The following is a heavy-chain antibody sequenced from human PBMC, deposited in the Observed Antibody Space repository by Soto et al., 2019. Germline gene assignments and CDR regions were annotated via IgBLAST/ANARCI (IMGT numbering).Heavy chain of an antibody. D-gene: IGHD2-15*01. J-gene: IGHJ4*02. CDR1: GFRFTGSA. CDR2: IRNRPNSYAT. CDR3: TRACSGGICYSTSDFDY. V-gene: IGHV3-73*02. Sequence: EVVLVESGGGLAQPGGSLKLSCAASGFRFTGSAIHWVRQAPGKGLEWVGLIRNRPNSYATAYAESLKGRVTISRDDSRNTSYLQVKSLKSEDTAVYFWTRACSGGICYSTSDFDYRGQGTLVNGSA.